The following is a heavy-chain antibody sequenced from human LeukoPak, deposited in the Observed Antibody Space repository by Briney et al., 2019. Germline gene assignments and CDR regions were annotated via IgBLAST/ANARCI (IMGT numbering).Heavy chain of an antibody. D-gene: IGHD6-25*01. CDR2: ISYDGSNK. Sequence: PGGSLRLSCAASGFTFSSYGMHWVRQAPGKGLEWVAVISYDGSNKYYADSVKGRFTISRDNSKNTLYLQMNSLRAEDTAVYYCAKESVSSGWDVWGQGTTVTVSS. CDR1: GFTFSSYG. V-gene: IGHV3-30*18. CDR3: AKESVSSGWDV. J-gene: IGHJ6*02.